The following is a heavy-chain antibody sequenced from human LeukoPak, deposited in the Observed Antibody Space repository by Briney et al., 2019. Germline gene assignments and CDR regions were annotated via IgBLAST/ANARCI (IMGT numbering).Heavy chain of an antibody. CDR1: GFTFSDYY. J-gene: IGHJ4*02. CDR3: ARDGQLLRTFDY. CDR2: ISSSGSTI. Sequence: PGGSLRLSCAASGFTFSDYYMNWIRQAPGKGLEWVSYISSSGSTIYYADSVKGRFTIARDNAKNSLYMQMASLRGEDTAVYCCARDGQLLRTFDYWGQGTLVTVSS. V-gene: IGHV3-11*04. D-gene: IGHD2-15*01.